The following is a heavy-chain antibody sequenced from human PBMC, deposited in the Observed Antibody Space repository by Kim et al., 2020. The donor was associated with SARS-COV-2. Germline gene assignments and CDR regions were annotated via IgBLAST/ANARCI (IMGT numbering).Heavy chain of an antibody. V-gene: IGHV4-34*01. Sequence: YNPTHKSRLTKSVDTSTNRFSLKLSSVTAADTAVYYCARSMATITWWFDPWGQGTLVTVSS. CDR3: ARSMATITWWFDP. D-gene: IGHD5-12*01. J-gene: IGHJ5*02.